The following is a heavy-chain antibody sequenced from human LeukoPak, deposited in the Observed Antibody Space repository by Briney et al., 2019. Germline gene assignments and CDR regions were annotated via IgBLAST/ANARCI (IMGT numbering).Heavy chain of an antibody. V-gene: IGHV4-39*07. CDR2: IYYSGST. D-gene: IGHD3-3*01. CDR3: IGNGYYSLEY. Sequence: MTSETLSLTCTVSGGSISSSYSYWGWIRQPPGKGLEWIGNIYYSGSTCYNPSLKSRVIISVDKSKNQFSLKLSSVTAADTAVYYCIGNGYYSLEYWGQGTLVTVSS. CDR1: GGSISSSYSY. J-gene: IGHJ4*02.